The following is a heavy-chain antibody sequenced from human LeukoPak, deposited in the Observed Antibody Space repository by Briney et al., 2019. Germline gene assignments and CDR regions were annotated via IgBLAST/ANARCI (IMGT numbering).Heavy chain of an antibody. CDR3: ARDLFVRTRIAAAGRYFQH. V-gene: IGHV1-18*01. CDR2: ISTYNGNT. J-gene: IGHJ1*01. Sequence: ASVKVSCKASGYTSTSYGISWVRQAPGQGLEWMGWISTYNGNTDYAQKLQGRVTMTTDTSTSTAYMELRSLRSDDTAVYYCARDLFVRTRIAAAGRYFQHWGQGTLVTVSS. CDR1: GYTSTSYG. D-gene: IGHD6-13*01.